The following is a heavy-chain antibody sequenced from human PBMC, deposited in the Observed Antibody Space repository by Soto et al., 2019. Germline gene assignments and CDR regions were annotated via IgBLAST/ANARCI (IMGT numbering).Heavy chain of an antibody. CDR1: GFTFSSYG. CDR2: ISYDGSNK. J-gene: IGHJ4*02. Sequence: QVQLVESGGGVVQPGRSLRLSCAASGFTFSSYGMHWVRQAPGKGLEWVAVISYDGSNKYYADSVKGRFTISRDNSKNTLYLQMNSLRAEDTAVYYCAKDVSSWIGYWGQGTLVTVSS. V-gene: IGHV3-30*18. CDR3: AKDVSSWIGY. D-gene: IGHD2-2*03.